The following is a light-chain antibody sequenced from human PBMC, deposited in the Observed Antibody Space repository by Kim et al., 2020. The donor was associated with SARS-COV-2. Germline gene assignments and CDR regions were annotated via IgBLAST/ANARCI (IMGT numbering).Light chain of an antibody. CDR1: LSLLHSNGYNY. CDR2: LGS. V-gene: IGKV2-28*01. CDR3: MQALQTPRYS. Sequence: PASTSCRSSLSLLHSNGYNYLDWYLQKPGQSPQLLIYLGSNRASGVPDRCSGSGSGTDFTLKISRVEAEDVGVYYCMQALQTPRYSFGQGTKLEI. J-gene: IGKJ2*03.